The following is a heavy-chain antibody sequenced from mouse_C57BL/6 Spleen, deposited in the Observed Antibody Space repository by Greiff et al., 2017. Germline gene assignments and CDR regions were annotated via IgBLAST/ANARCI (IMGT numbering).Heavy chain of an antibody. V-gene: IGHV5-6*01. D-gene: IGHD1-1*01. Sequence: EVKLQESGGDLVKPGGSLKLSCAASGFTFSSYGMSWVRQTPDKRLAWVANISSGGSYTYYPDSVKGRFTISRDNAKNTLYLQLSSLKSEDTAMYYCARHDYGSSGSYAMDYWGQGTSVTVSS. CDR3: ARHDYGSSGSYAMDY. CDR1: GFTFSSYG. J-gene: IGHJ4*01. CDR2: ISSGGSYT.